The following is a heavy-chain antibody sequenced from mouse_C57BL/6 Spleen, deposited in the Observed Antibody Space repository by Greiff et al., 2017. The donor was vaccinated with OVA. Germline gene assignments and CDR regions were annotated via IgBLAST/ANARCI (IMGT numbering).Heavy chain of an antibody. J-gene: IGHJ1*03. Sequence: EVQLQQSGPELVKPGASVKMSCKASGYTFTDYNMHWVKQSHGKSLEWIGYINPNNGGTSYNQKFKGKATLTVNKSSSTAYMELRSLTSEDSAVYYCARGFITTGYFDVWGTGTTVTVSS. CDR3: ARGFITTGYFDV. CDR1: GYTFTDYN. CDR2: INPNNGGT. D-gene: IGHD1-1*01. V-gene: IGHV1-22*01.